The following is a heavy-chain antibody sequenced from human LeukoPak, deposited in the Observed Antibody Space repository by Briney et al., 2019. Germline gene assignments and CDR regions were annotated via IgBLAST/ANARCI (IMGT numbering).Heavy chain of an antibody. CDR2: INHSGST. D-gene: IGHD1-1*01. CDR3: ARPNPRYLFDY. Sequence: PSETLSLTCAVYGVSFSGYYWSWIRQPPGKGQEWIGEINHSGSTNYNPSLKSRVTISVDTSKNQLSLKLSSVTAADTAVYYCARPNPRYLFDYWGQGTLVTVSS. J-gene: IGHJ4*02. CDR1: GVSFSGYY. V-gene: IGHV4-34*01.